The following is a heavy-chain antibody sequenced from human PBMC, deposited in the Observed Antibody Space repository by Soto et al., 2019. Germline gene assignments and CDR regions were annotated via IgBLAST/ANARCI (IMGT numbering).Heavy chain of an antibody. D-gene: IGHD2-15*01. V-gene: IGHV1-46*01. CDR3: AREENCSDGICYSEYFQR. J-gene: IGHJ1*01. Sequence: ASVKVSCKASGYIFTAYSMHWVRQAPGQGLEWMGVVNPSGGSTNYAQKFQGRITMARDTSTSTVYMDLSSLTSEDTAVYYCAREENCSDGICYSEYFQRWGQGTLVTVSS. CDR1: GYIFTAYS. CDR2: VNPSGGST.